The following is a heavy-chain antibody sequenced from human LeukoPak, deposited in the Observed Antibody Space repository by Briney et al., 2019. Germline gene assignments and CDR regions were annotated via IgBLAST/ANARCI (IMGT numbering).Heavy chain of an antibody. CDR3: AKSYYYDSRLPDY. V-gene: IGHV1-3*01. D-gene: IGHD3-22*01. J-gene: IGHJ4*02. Sequence: GRSLRLSCAASGFTFTSYAMHWVRQAPGQRLEWMGWINAGNGNTKYSQKFQGRVTITRDTSASTAYMELSSLRSEDTAVYYCAKSYYYDSRLPDYWGQGTLVTVSS. CDR1: GFTFTSYA. CDR2: INAGNGNT.